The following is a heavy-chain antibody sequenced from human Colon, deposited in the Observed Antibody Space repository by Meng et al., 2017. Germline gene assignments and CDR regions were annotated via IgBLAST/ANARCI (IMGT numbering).Heavy chain of an antibody. CDR2: INHSGST. V-gene: IGHV4-34*01. J-gene: IGHJ4*02. Sequence: QVQLQQCGAVLFEPSETWSLTCGVYGGSFSGYYWSWIRQPPGKGLEWIGEINHSGSTNYNPSLKSRVTISVDTSKNQFSLKLSSVTAADTAVYYCARDHMGSLDYWGQGILVTVSS. CDR3: ARDHMGSLDY. D-gene: IGHD1-26*01. CDR1: GGSFSGYY.